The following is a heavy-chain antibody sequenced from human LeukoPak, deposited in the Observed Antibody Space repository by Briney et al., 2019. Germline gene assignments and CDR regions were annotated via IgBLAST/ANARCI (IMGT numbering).Heavy chain of an antibody. V-gene: IGHV3-23*01. CDR2: ISGSGGST. J-gene: IGHJ4*02. D-gene: IGHD3-10*01. Sequence: GGSLRLSCAASGFTFSSYAMSWVRQVPGRGLEWVSAISGSGGSTNYADSVKGRFTISRDNSKNTLYLQMNSLRAEDTAVYYCAKDSVSIIRGVISFWGQGTLVTVSS. CDR3: AKDSVSIIRGVISF. CDR1: GFTFSSYA.